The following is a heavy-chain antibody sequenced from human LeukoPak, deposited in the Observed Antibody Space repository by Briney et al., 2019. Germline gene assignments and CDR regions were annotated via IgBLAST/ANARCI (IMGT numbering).Heavy chain of an antibody. CDR1: GYTFTSYG. CDR3: ARGRFLWQPSPFDP. CDR2: ISAYNGNT. J-gene: IGHJ5*02. D-gene: IGHD6-13*01. V-gene: IGHV1-18*01. Sequence: ASVKVSCKASGYTFTSYGISWVRQAPGQGLEWMGWISAYNGNTNYAQKLQGRVTMTTDTSTSTAYMELSSLRSEDTAVYYCARGRFLWQPSPFDPWGQGTLVTVSS.